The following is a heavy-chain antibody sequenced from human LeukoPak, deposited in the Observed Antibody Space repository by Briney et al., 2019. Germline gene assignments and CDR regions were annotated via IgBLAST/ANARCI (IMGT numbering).Heavy chain of an antibody. V-gene: IGHV3-7*01. J-gene: IGHJ3*02. CDR2: IKSDGSEK. D-gene: IGHD5-18*01. Sequence: PGGSLRLSCTASGFTFSSYWMSWVRQAPGQGLEWVANIKSDGSEKYYVDSVKGRFTISRGDAKNSLYLQMNSLRAEDTAVYYCARASGGYRYEDAFDIWGQGTMVTVSS. CDR3: ARASGGYRYEDAFDI. CDR1: GFTFSSYW.